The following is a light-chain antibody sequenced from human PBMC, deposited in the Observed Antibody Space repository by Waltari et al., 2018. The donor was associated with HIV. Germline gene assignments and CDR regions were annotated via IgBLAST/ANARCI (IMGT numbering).Light chain of an antibody. Sequence: QSALTQPPSASGSPGQSVTISCTGTSSDVGGYNYVPWYQHHPGKAPNLMIYEVIKRPSGVPDRFSGSKSGSTASLTVSGLQAEDEADYYCSSYAGSNNRWVFGGGTKLTAL. J-gene: IGLJ3*02. CDR3: SSYAGSNNRWV. CDR2: EVI. V-gene: IGLV2-8*01. CDR1: SSDVGGYNY.